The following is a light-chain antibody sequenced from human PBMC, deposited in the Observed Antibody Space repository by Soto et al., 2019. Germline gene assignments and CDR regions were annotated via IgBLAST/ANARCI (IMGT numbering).Light chain of an antibody. CDR3: QHYNSYGT. J-gene: IGKJ1*01. V-gene: IGKV1-5*01. CDR2: HAS. Sequence: DIEMPQSPSTLPASVRDRVSITCRASQSIDRWLAWYQQTPGNAPNLLIYHASSLETGVPSRFSGSGSGTEFTLTISSLQPDVFATYYCQHYNSYGTFGQGTKVDIK. CDR1: QSIDRW.